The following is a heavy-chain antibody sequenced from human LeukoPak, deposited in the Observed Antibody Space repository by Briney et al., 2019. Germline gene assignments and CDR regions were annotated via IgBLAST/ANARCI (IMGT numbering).Heavy chain of an antibody. CDR2: ISSSSSYI. J-gene: IGHJ4*02. CDR3: ARAPLGYCSGGSCYDLDY. Sequence: GGSLRLSCAASGFTVSSNYINWVRQAPGKGLEWVSSISSSSSYIYYADSVKGRFTISRDNAKNSLYLQMNSLRAEDTAVYYCARAPLGYCSGGSCYDLDYWGQGTLVTVSS. D-gene: IGHD2-15*01. V-gene: IGHV3-21*01. CDR1: GFTVSSNY.